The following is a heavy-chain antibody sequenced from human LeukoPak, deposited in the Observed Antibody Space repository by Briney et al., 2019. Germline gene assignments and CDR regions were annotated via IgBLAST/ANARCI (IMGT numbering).Heavy chain of an antibody. J-gene: IGHJ5*02. Sequence: PGGSLRHSCAASGFTFSSDWMHWIRQAPGKGLVWVSRIRGDGNDATYADSVKGRFTVSRDNARSTLFLQMNRLTADDTAVYYCSRDRVLGSGSLDAWGQGTLVSVSS. CDR2: IRGDGNDA. D-gene: IGHD3-10*01. CDR1: GFTFSSDW. V-gene: IGHV3-74*01. CDR3: SRDRVLGSGSLDA.